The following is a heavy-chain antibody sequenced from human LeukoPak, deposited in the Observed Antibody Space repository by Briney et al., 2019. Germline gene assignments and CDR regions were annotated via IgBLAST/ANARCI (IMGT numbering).Heavy chain of an antibody. CDR1: GGSISSYY. D-gene: IGHD6-13*01. J-gene: IGHJ4*02. CDR2: IYSSGST. V-gene: IGHV4-59*01. Sequence: PSETLSLTCTVSGGSISSYYWSWIRQPTGKGLEWIGYIYSSGSTNYNPSLKSRVTISVETSKNQFSLKVNSVTAADTAVYYCAKVGWIAAPNCWGQGILVTVSS. CDR3: AKVGWIAAPNC.